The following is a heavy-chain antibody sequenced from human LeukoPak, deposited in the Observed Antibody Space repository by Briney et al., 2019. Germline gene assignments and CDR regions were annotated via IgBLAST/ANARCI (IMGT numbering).Heavy chain of an antibody. CDR2: IYYSGST. V-gene: IGHV4-59*01. Sequence: PSETLSLTCTVSGGSISSYYWSWIRQPPGKGLEWIGYIYYSGSTYYNPSLKSRVTISVDTSKNQFSLKLSSVTAADTAVYYCARLYCSSTSCSQYWNWFDPWGQGTLVTVSS. CDR3: ARLYCSSTSCSQYWNWFDP. J-gene: IGHJ5*02. D-gene: IGHD2-2*01. CDR1: GGSISSYY.